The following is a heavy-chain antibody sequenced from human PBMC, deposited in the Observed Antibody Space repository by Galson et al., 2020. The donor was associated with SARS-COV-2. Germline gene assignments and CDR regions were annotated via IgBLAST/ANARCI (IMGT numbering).Heavy chain of an antibody. CDR3: ARDRKYYDFWSGYLTANYYYYYYMDV. D-gene: IGHD3-3*01. Sequence: QLGESLKISCAASGFTFSSYAMHWVRQAPGKGLEWVAVISYDGSHKYYADSVKGRFTISRDNSKNTLYLQMNSLRAEDTAVYYCARDRKYYDFWSGYLTANYYYYYYMDVWGKGTTVTVSS. V-gene: IGHV3-30*04. J-gene: IGHJ6*03. CDR1: GFTFSSYA. CDR2: ISYDGSHK.